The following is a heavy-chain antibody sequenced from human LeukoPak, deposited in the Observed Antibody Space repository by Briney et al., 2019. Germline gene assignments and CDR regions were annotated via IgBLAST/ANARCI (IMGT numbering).Heavy chain of an antibody. D-gene: IGHD2-2*01. Sequence: SETLSLTCTVSGYSISSGYYWGWIRQPPGKGLEWIGSIYHSGSTYYNPSLKSRVTISVDTSKNQFSLKLSSVTAADTAVYYCARDRVVPAAHDAFDIWGQGTMVTVSS. CDR1: GYSISSGYY. V-gene: IGHV4-38-2*02. CDR2: IYHSGST. J-gene: IGHJ3*02. CDR3: ARDRVVPAAHDAFDI.